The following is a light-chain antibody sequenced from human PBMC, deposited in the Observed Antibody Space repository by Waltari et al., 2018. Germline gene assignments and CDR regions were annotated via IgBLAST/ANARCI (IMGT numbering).Light chain of an antibody. CDR3: QQSYSTWT. CDR1: QNINSF. Sequence: DIQMTQSPSSLSASVGDRVTTTCRASQNINSFLNWYPQKPGRAPKLLIYAASSLHSGVPSRFSGSGSGTDYTLTISSLQPEDFATYYCQQSYSTWTSGHGTKVEI. V-gene: IGKV1-39*01. J-gene: IGKJ1*01. CDR2: AAS.